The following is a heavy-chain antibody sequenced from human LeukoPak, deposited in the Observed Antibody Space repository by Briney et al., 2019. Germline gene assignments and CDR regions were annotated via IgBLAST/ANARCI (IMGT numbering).Heavy chain of an antibody. V-gene: IGHV3-23*01. D-gene: IGHD3-22*01. CDR3: ARDLSKWLLLHYGMDV. J-gene: IGHJ6*02. Sequence: PGRSLRLSCAASGFTFSHYDMSWVRQAPGKGLEWVSGIRGSGDSTYYADSVKGRFTISRDTSKNTLYLQMNSLRAEDTAVYYCARDLSKWLLLHYGMDVWGQGTTVTVSS. CDR1: GFTFSHYD. CDR2: IRGSGDST.